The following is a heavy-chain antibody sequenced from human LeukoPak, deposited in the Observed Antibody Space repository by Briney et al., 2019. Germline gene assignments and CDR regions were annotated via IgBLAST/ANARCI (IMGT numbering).Heavy chain of an antibody. J-gene: IGHJ5*02. CDR1: GFTFSSYW. Sequence: GGSLRLSCAASGFTFSSYWMSWVRQAPGKGLEWVANIKQDGSEKYYVDSVKGRFTISRDNAKNSLYLQMNSLRAEDTAVYYCARDFKLPPDSPEAINWFDPWGQGTLVTVSS. CDR3: ARDFKLPPDSPEAINWFDP. CDR2: IKQDGSEK. V-gene: IGHV3-7*01. D-gene: IGHD1-7*01.